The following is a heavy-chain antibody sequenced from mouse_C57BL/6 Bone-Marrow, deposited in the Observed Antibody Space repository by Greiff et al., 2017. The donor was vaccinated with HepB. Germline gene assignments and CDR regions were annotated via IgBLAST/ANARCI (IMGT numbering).Heavy chain of an antibody. CDR1: GFTFSDYY. CDR2: INYDGSST. Sequence: EVMLVESEGGLVQPGSSMKLSCTASGFTFSDYYMAWVRQVPEKGLEWVANINYDGSSTYYLDSLKSRFIISRDNAKNILYLQMSSLKSEDTATYYCAREGDYGAFDYWGQGTTLTVSS. CDR3: AREGDYGAFDY. V-gene: IGHV5-16*01. D-gene: IGHD1-1*01. J-gene: IGHJ2*01.